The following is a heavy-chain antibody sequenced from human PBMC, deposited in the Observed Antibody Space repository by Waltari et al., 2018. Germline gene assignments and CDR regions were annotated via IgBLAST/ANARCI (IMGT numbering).Heavy chain of an antibody. Sequence: EVQLVESGGGLIQPGGSLRLSCAASGFTVSSNYMSWVRQAPGKGLAWVSVIYSGGSTYHSDSVKGRFTISRDNSKNTLYLQMNSLRAEDTAVYYCAREGGSSGYSTPSFDYWGQGTLVTVSS. CDR1: GFTVSSNY. CDR2: IYSGGST. D-gene: IGHD3-22*01. V-gene: IGHV3-53*01. CDR3: AREGGSSGYSTPSFDY. J-gene: IGHJ4*02.